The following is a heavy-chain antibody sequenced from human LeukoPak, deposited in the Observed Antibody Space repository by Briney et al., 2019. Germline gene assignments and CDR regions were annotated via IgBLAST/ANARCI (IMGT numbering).Heavy chain of an antibody. Sequence: PSETLSLTCTVSGGSVSSGSYYWSWIWQPPGKGREWIGYIYYSGSTNYNPSLKSRVTISVDTSKNQFSLKLSSVTAADTAVYYCARWSEWERQIDYWGQGTLVTVSS. D-gene: IGHD1-26*01. CDR3: ARWSEWERQIDY. CDR2: IYYSGST. CDR1: GGSVSSGSYY. J-gene: IGHJ4*02. V-gene: IGHV4-61*01.